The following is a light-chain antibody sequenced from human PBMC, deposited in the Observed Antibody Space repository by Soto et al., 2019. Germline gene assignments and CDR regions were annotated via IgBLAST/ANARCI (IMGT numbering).Light chain of an antibody. J-gene: IGKJ5*01. CDR3: LQSTHHPPT. CDR1: QSLLHIAGQTH. V-gene: IGKV2D-29*02. Sequence: MTQDTLSLSATPGQPASISCRSSQSLLHIAGQTHLFWYLQKPGQSPQLLIYEVSNRFSGVPDRFSGSGSGTDFTLTISRVEAEDFAIYYCLQSTHHPPTFGQGTRLEIK. CDR2: EVS.